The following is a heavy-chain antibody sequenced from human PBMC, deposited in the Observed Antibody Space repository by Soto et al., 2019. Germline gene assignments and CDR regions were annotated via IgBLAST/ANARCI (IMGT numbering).Heavy chain of an antibody. CDR1: GYTFTSYG. Sequence: ASVKVSCKASGYTFTSYGISWVRQAPGQGLEWMGWISAYNGNTNYAQKLQGRVTMTTDTSTSTAYMELRSLRSDDTAVYYCARDPRYCSSTSCYWGGWVPYMDVWGKRTTVTVSS. D-gene: IGHD2-2*01. CDR3: ARDPRYCSSTSCYWGGWVPYMDV. CDR2: ISAYNGNT. J-gene: IGHJ6*03. V-gene: IGHV1-18*01.